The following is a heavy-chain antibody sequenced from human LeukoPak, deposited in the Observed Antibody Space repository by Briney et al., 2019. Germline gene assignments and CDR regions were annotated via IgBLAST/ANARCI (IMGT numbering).Heavy chain of an antibody. D-gene: IGHD3-22*01. J-gene: IGHJ4*02. V-gene: IGHV3-30*02. CDR1: GFTFSSYG. CDR3: ATLADDYNDSSGYYCPSLDY. CDR2: ISNDGSNK. Sequence: GGSLRLSCAASGFTFSSYGMHWVRQAPGKGLEWVAFISNDGSNKYYADSVKGRFTISRDNSKNTLYLQMNSLRAKDTAVYYCATLADDYNDSSGYYCPSLDYWGQGTLVTVSS.